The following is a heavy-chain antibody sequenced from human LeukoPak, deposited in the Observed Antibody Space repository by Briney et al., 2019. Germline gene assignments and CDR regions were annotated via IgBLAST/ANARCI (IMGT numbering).Heavy chain of an antibody. J-gene: IGHJ4*02. D-gene: IGHD6-13*01. V-gene: IGHV4-61*02. Sequence: PSETLSLACTVSGGSISSGSYYWSWIRQPAGKGLEWIGRIYTSGSTNYNPSLQSRVTISVDTSKNQFSLKLSSVTAADTAVYYCARGGVYSNYWGQGTLVTVSS. CDR3: ARGGVYSNY. CDR2: IYTSGST. CDR1: GGSISSGSYY.